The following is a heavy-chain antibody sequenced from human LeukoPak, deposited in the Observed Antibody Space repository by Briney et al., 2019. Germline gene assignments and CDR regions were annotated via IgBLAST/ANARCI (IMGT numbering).Heavy chain of an antibody. V-gene: IGHV4-4*07. D-gene: IGHD3-9*01. CDR1: GGSISGYY. J-gene: IGHJ5*02. CDR3: ARESYSYEILTGYQRATWFDP. CDR2: IYTSGTT. Sequence: SETLSLTCTVSGGSISGYYWSWIRQPAGKGLEWIGRIYTSGTTHDNPSLKSRVTTSVDTSKNQVSLKVSSVTAADTAVYYCARESYSYEILTGYQRATWFDPWGQGTLVTVSS.